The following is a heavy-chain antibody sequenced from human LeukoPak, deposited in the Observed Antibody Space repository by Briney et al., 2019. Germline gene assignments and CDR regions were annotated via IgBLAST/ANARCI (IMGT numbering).Heavy chain of an antibody. CDR3: ARDRGIAAPDGWFDP. CDR2: IYYSGST. Sequence: SETLSLTCTVSGGSISSYYWSWIRQPPGKGLEWIGYIYYSGSTNYNPSLKSRVTISVDTSKNQFSLKLSSVTAADTAVYYCARDRGIAAPDGWFDPWGQGTLVTVSS. CDR1: GGSISSYY. D-gene: IGHD6-13*01. J-gene: IGHJ5*02. V-gene: IGHV4-59*01.